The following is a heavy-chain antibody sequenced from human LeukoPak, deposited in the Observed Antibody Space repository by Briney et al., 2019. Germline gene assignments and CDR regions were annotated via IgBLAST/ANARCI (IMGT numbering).Heavy chain of an antibody. CDR1: GGSISSYY. Sequence: PSETLSLTCTVSGGSISSYYWSWIRQPPGKGLEWIGYIYYSGSTNYDPSLKSRVTISVDTSKNQFSLKLSSVTAADTAVYHCARVSRRAFDYWGQGTLVTVSS. V-gene: IGHV4-59*01. CDR3: ARVSRRAFDY. CDR2: IYYSGST. J-gene: IGHJ4*02.